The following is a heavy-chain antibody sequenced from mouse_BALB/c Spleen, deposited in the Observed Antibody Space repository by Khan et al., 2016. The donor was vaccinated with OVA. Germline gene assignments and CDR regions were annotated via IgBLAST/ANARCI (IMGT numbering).Heavy chain of an antibody. CDR3: ARKNYYGYAMDY. Sequence: EVQLQESGPGLVKPSQSLSLTCTVTGYSITSDYAWDWIRQFPGNKLEWMGYISYSGYTSYNPSLKSRISISRETSNNQFFLQLTSVTTEDTATYHCARKNYYGYAMDYWGQGASVTVSS. CDR1: GYSITSDYA. D-gene: IGHD1-1*01. J-gene: IGHJ4*01. CDR2: ISYSGYT. V-gene: IGHV3-2*02.